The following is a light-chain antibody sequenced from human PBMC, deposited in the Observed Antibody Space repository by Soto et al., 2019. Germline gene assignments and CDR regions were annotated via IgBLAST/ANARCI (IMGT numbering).Light chain of an antibody. V-gene: IGKV3-15*01. Sequence: EIVLAQSTATVSLSTGERDTLSCGAGRNGSSSYLAWYQQKPGQAPRLLIYGASTRATGIPARFSGSGSGTEFTLTISSLQSEDFAVYYCQQYNNWPITFGQGTRLEIK. CDR2: GAS. CDR1: RNGSSSY. J-gene: IGKJ5*01. CDR3: QQYNNWPIT.